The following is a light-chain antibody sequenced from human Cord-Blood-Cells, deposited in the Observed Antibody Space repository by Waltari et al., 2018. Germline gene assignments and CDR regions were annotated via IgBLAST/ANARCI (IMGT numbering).Light chain of an antibody. CDR2: AAS. V-gene: IGKV1-39*01. CDR1: QSISSY. J-gene: IGKJ3*01. CDR3: QQSYSTPFT. Sequence: DIQMTQSPSSLSASVGDRVTIPCRARQSISSYLNWYQQKPGKAPKLLIYAASSLQSGVPSRFSGSGSGTDFTLTISSLQPEDFATYYCQQSYSTPFTFGPGTKVDIK.